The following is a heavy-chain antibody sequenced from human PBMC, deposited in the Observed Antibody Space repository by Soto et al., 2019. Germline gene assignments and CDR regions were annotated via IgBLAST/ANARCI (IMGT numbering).Heavy chain of an antibody. CDR1: GFTFSGSA. CDR3: TRHSTITGTRPYGAY. J-gene: IGHJ4*02. V-gene: IGHV3-73*01. Sequence: EVQLVESGGGLVQPGGSLKLSCAASGFTFSGSAMHWVRQASGKGLEWVGRIRSKANSYATAYAASVKGRFTISRDDSKNTAYLQMNSLKTEDMAVYYCTRHSTITGTRPYGAYWGQGTLVTVSS. CDR2: IRSKANSYAT. D-gene: IGHD1-20*01.